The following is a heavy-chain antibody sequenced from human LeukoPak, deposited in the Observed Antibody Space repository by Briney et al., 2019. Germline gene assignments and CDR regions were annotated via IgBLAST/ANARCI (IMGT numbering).Heavy chain of an antibody. J-gene: IGHJ5*02. Sequence: GSLRLSCAASGFTFSSYDMNWIRQAPGKGLEWISYISISSSTVYYADSVKGRFTISRDNAKNSLYLQMNSLRAEDTAIYYCARGPPLFDPWGQGTLVTVSS. CDR3: ARGPPLFDP. CDR2: ISISSSTV. V-gene: IGHV3-48*01. CDR1: GFTFSSYD.